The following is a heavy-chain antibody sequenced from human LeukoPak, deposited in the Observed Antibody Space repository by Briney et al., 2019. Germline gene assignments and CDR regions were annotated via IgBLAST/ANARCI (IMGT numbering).Heavy chain of an antibody. J-gene: IGHJ4*02. CDR1: GVSISSSNSY. CDR3: ARQTGSGLSTLP. D-gene: IGHD5/OR15-5a*01. V-gene: IGHV4-39*01. Sequence: SETLSLTCTVSGVSISSSNSYWGWIRQPPGKGLAWIGSIYYTGNTYYNASLKSRVTISIDTSKNQISLRLTSVTATDTAMYYCARQTGSGLSTLPGGQGTLVTVSS. CDR2: IYYTGNT.